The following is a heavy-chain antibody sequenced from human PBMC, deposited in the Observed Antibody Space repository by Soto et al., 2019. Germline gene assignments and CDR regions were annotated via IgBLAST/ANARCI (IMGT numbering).Heavy chain of an antibody. CDR2: ISYDGSNK. CDR1: GFTFSSYG. D-gene: IGHD5-18*01. V-gene: IGHV3-30*18. Sequence: HPGGSLRLSCAASGFTFSSYGIHWVRQAPGKGLEWVAVISYDGSNKYYADSVKGRFTISRDNSKNTLYLQMNSLRAEDTAVYYCAKAYSYGSLLYYFDYWGQGTLVTVSS. CDR3: AKAYSYGSLLYYFDY. J-gene: IGHJ4*02.